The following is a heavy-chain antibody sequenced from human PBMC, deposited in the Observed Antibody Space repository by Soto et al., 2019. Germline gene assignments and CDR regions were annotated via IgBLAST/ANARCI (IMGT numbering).Heavy chain of an antibody. J-gene: IGHJ3*02. CDR3: ATWHLQEHAYDI. CDR2: LYDVDGT. CDR1: GLTVSGKKY. Sequence: DVQLVESGGGLIQPGGSLRLSCAAFGLTVSGKKYISWVRQAPGKGLEWVSALYDVDGTYYADSVKGRFTTSIDTSRTTVYLQMNSLRLDYTAVYFCATWHLQEHAYDIWGQGTTVTVSS. D-gene: IGHD4-4*01. V-gene: IGHV3-66*01.